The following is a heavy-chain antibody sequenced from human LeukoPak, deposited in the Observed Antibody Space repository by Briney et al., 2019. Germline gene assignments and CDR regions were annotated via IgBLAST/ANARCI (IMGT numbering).Heavy chain of an antibody. CDR3: ARGTAITAGIDF. J-gene: IGHJ4*02. D-gene: IGHD6-19*01. Sequence: GGSLRLSCTASGFAYSTYWMFWVRQAPGKGLVWVSQINPEGASTTYGDPAKGRFTASRDNAKNALHLQMNSLRVDDTAVYYCARGTAITAGIDFWGQGTLVTVSS. CDR2: INPEGAST. CDR1: GFAYSTYW. V-gene: IGHV3-74*01.